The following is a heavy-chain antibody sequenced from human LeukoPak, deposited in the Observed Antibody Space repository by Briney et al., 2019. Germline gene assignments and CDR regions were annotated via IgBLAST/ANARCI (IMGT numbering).Heavy chain of an antibody. CDR1: GFTFSSYW. D-gene: IGHD1-1*01. CDR3: TTGTSLVSFGY. Sequence: PGGSLRLSCAASGFTFSSYWMSWVRQAPGKGLEWVANIKQDGSEKYYVDSVKGRFTISRDNAKNSLYLQMNSLRAEDTAVYYCTTGTSLVSFGYWGQGTLVTVSS. V-gene: IGHV3-7*01. J-gene: IGHJ4*02. CDR2: IKQDGSEK.